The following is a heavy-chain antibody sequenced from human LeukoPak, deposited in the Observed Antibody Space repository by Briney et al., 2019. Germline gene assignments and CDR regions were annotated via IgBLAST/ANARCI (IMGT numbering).Heavy chain of an antibody. V-gene: IGHV3-21*01. CDR3: AREHSGYDFPGRDYYYMDV. CDR1: GFTFSSYS. J-gene: IGHJ6*03. Sequence: GGSLRLFCAASGFTFSSYSMNWVRQAPGKGPEWGSSISSTSRSYIYYADSVKGRFTISRDNAKNSLYVQMNSLRAEDTAVYYCAREHSGYDFPGRDYYYMDVWGKGTTVTVSS. CDR2: ISSTSRSYI. D-gene: IGHD5-12*01.